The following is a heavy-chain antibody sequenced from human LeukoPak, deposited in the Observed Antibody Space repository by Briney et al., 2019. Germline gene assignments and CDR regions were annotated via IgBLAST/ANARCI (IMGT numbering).Heavy chain of an antibody. V-gene: IGHV1-3*03. D-gene: IGHD6-13*01. CDR1: GYTFTSYG. Sequence: ASVKVSCKASGYTFTSYGISWVRQAPGQRLEWMGWINAGNGNTKYSQEFQGRVTITRDTSASTAYMELSSLRSEDMAVYYCARGLLSPLGYSSSWYFDYWGQGTLVTVSS. CDR3: ARGLLSPLGYSSSWYFDY. J-gene: IGHJ4*02. CDR2: INAGNGNT.